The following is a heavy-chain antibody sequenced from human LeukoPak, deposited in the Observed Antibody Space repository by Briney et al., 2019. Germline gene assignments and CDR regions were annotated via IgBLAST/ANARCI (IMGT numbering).Heavy chain of an antibody. D-gene: IGHD6-19*01. Sequence: SETLSLTCTVSGGSFGNYYWSWIRQPPGKGLERIGYIYDSGTTNYNPSLKSRVTISVDTSKNQFSLKLSSVTAADTAVYYCARETPPTIAVAGVGGGNFDYWGQGTLVTVSS. V-gene: IGHV4-59*01. J-gene: IGHJ4*02. CDR3: ARETPPTIAVAGVGGGNFDY. CDR2: IYDSGTT. CDR1: GGSFGNYY.